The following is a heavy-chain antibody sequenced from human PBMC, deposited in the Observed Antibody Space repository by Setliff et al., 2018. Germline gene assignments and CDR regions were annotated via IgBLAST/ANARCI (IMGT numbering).Heavy chain of an antibody. CDR1: GFTFDDYG. Sequence: GGSLRLSCAASGFTFDDYGMSWVRQAPGKGLEWVSRLNGDGSTTNYADSVKGRFTISRDNAKNTLYLQMNSLRAEDTAVYYCARDVAPPNDIRFDPWGQGTLVTVSS. V-gene: IGHV3-74*01. J-gene: IGHJ5*02. CDR2: LNGDGSTT. CDR3: ARDVAPPNDIRFDP. D-gene: IGHD2-15*01.